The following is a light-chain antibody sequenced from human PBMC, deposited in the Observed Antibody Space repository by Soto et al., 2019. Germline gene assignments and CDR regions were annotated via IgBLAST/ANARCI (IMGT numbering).Light chain of an antibody. V-gene: IGLV1-44*01. CDR2: SNN. CDR3: SSYTSSATLV. J-gene: IGLJ1*01. Sequence: QAVVTQPPSASGTPGQRVTISCSGSSSNIGSNTVNWYQQVPGTAPKLLISSNNQRPSGVPDRFSGSKSGTSASLAISGLQSEDEADYYCSSYTSSATLVFGTGTKLTVL. CDR1: SSNIGSNT.